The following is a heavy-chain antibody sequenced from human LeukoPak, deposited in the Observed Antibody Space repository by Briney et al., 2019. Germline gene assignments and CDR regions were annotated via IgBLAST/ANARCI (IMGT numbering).Heavy chain of an antibody. CDR1: GFSLSTYA. J-gene: IGHJ6*03. V-gene: IGHV3-23*01. D-gene: IGHD2-15*01. Sequence: GESLRLSCAASGFSLSTYALSWVRQAPGGGLEWVAAISGSGDKTYHADSVKGRFTISKDNSENRLSLQMDSLRAEDTAVYFCAKDTTAWWYHRAYMNVWGKGTTVTVSS. CDR3: AKDTTAWWYHRAYMNV. CDR2: ISGSGDKT.